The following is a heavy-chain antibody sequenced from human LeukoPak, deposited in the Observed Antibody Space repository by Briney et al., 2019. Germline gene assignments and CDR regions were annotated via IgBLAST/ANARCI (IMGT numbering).Heavy chain of an antibody. D-gene: IGHD2-2*01. CDR2: IFYSGST. CDR3: AREPGEGGFDP. Sequence: SQTLSLTCTVSGGSFSSSAYSWHWLRQPPGKGLEWIGHIFYSGSTYYNPSLKSRVSISVDTFKNQFSLKLSSVTAADTAVYYCAREPGEGGFDPWGQGTLVTVSS. V-gene: IGHV4-31*03. J-gene: IGHJ5*02. CDR1: GGSFSSSAYS.